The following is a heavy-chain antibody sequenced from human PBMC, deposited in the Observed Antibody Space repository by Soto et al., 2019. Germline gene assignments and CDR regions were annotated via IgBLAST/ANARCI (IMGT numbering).Heavy chain of an antibody. CDR2: IYYRSKWYN. D-gene: IGHD6-19*01. CDR3: ARFGSGWWFDY. CDR1: GDSVSSNSVA. Sequence: QVQLQQAGPGLVKSSQTLSLTCAISGDSVSSNSVAWNWIRQSPSRGLEWLGRIYYRSKWYNDYALSVTSRIHLNPDTSKTQFSLQLNSVTLEDTAVYYCARFGSGWWFDYWGQGTLVTVSS. J-gene: IGHJ4*02. V-gene: IGHV6-1*01.